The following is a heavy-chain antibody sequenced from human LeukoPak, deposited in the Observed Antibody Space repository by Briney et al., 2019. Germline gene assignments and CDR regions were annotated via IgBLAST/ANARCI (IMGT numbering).Heavy chain of an antibody. CDR1: GYTFTSYR. Sequence: ASVKVSCKASGYTFTSYRISWVRQAPGQGLEWMGWISAYNGNTNYAQKLQGRVTMTTDTSTSTAYMELRSLRSDDTAVYYCARDEDAGYSSSWIDYWGQGTLVTVSS. CDR3: ARDEDAGYSSSWIDY. D-gene: IGHD6-13*01. CDR2: ISAYNGNT. J-gene: IGHJ4*02. V-gene: IGHV1-18*01.